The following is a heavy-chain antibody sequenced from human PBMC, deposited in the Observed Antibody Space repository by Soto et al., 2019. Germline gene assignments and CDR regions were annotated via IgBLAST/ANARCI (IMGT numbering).Heavy chain of an antibody. CDR1: GFTFSNYA. J-gene: IGHJ4*02. Sequence: EVQLLESGGGLVQPGGSLRLSCAVTGFTFSNYAMSWVRQAPGRGLEWISSIIGSGGQTFYADAVKGRFTISRDNSREKLYLQMDNLRAEETAVYYCAKEKLERHFDFDYWGQGTLVNVSS. D-gene: IGHD1-1*01. CDR2: IIGSGGQT. CDR3: AKEKLERHFDFDY. V-gene: IGHV3-23*01.